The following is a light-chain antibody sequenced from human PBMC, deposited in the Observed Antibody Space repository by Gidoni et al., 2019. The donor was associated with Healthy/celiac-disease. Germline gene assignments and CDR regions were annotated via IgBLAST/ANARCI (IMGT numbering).Light chain of an antibody. V-gene: IGLV2-23*02. Sequence: QSALTQPASVSGSPGQSITISCTGTSSDVGSYNLVSWYQQHPGKAPKLMIHEVSKRPSGVSNRFSGSKSGNTASLTISGLQAEDEADYYCCSYAGSVVFGGGTKLTAL. CDR1: SSDVGSYNL. CDR3: CSYAGSVV. J-gene: IGLJ2*01. CDR2: EVS.